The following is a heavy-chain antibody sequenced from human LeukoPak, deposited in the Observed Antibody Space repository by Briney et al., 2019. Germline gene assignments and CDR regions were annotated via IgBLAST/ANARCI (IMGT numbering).Heavy chain of an antibody. CDR1: CSTASSNF. J-gene: IGHJ6*02. V-gene: IGHV3-53*01. D-gene: IGHD3-22*01. CDR3: ARGDLYDPQGMDV. CDR2: MFSHGST. Sequence: PGGYLRLSCAASCSTASSNFMRWGRQAPEKGLEWVSVMFSHGSTYYADYVKGRFTISRDNSKNTLYLQMNSLRAEDTAVYYCARGDLYDPQGMDVWGQGTTVTVSS.